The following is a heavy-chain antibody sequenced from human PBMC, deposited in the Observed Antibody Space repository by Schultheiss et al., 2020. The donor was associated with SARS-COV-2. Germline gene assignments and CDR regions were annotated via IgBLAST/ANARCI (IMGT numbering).Heavy chain of an antibody. D-gene: IGHD4-23*01. CDR1: GFIFSSYG. CDR2: ISSSGSTI. J-gene: IGHJ4*02. V-gene: IGHV3-48*03. CDR3: AGVTVARVYY. Sequence: GESLKISCAASGFIFSSYGMHWVRQAPGKGLEWVSYISSSGSTIYYADSVKGRFTISRDNAKNSLYLQMNSLRAEDTAVYYCAGVTVARVYYWGQGTLVTVSS.